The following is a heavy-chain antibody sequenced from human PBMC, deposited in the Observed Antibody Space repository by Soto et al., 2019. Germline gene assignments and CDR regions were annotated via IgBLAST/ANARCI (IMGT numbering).Heavy chain of an antibody. D-gene: IGHD4-17*01. CDR3: ARVRYGDFSLQY. V-gene: IGHV1-2*02. CDR2: INPDSGDT. CDR1: GYSFIGFY. J-gene: IGHJ4*02. Sequence: QVQLVQSGTEVKKPGASVKVSCKSSGYSFIGFYLHWVRQAPGRGLEWMGLINPDSGDTDYAQKFQGRVTMTRDTAISTAYMELSRVTSDDTAVYYCARVRYGDFSLQYWGQGTLVSVSS.